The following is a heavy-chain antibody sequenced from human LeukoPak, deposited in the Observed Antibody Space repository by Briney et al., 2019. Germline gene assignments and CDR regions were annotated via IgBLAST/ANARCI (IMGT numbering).Heavy chain of an antibody. Sequence: GGSLRLSCAASGFTFSSYWMHWVRQAPGKGLVWFSRIKSDGKTNYADSVKGRFTISRDNAENTVSLQMNSLRAEDTGVYYCARAPSEIGGYYPEYFRHWGQGTLVTVSS. D-gene: IGHD3-22*01. CDR2: IKSDGKT. CDR1: GFTFSSYW. J-gene: IGHJ1*01. CDR3: ARAPSEIGGYYPEYFRH. V-gene: IGHV3-74*01.